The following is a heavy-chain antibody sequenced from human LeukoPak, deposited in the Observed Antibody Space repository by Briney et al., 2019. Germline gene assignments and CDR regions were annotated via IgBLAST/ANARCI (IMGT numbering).Heavy chain of an antibody. CDR1: GGSISSYY. CDR3: ARVKAAMVYHRYYYGMDV. V-gene: IGHV4-59*08. J-gene: IGHJ6*02. Sequence: SETLSLTCTVSGGSISSYYWSWIRQPPGKGLEWIGYIYYSGSTNYNPSLKSRVTISVDTSKNQFSLKLSSVTAADTAVYYCARVKAAMVYHRYYYGMDVWGQGTTVTVSS. D-gene: IGHD5-18*01. CDR2: IYYSGST.